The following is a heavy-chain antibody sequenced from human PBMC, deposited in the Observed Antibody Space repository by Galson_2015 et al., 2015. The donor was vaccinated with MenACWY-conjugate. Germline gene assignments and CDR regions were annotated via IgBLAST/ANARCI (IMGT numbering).Heavy chain of an antibody. J-gene: IGHJ5*02. V-gene: IGHV3-11*06. D-gene: IGHD3-16*01. CDR2: ISSSSSYI. CDR3: ARDRQYDGVWGSYSNNWFDP. Sequence: SLRLSCAASGFTFSDYYMSWIRQAPGKGLEWVSYISSSSSYIKYADSVKGRFTISRDNAKNSLYLQMNSLRAEDTAVYYCARDRQYDGVWGSYSNNWFDPWGQGTLVTVSS. CDR1: GFTFSDYY.